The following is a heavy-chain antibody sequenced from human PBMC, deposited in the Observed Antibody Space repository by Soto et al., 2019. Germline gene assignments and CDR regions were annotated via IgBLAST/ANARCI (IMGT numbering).Heavy chain of an antibody. Sequence: ASVKVSCKASGYTFIDYDINWVRQAPGQGLEWMGWVSPNSGNTVYAQKFQDRVTMTRGTSISTAYMELNNLRFEDTAMYYCARGRFYSETSTWFAFWGQGTPVTVSS. CDR3: ARGRFYSETSTWFAF. J-gene: IGHJ5*01. V-gene: IGHV1-8*01. D-gene: IGHD2-2*01. CDR2: VSPNSGNT. CDR1: GYTFIDYD.